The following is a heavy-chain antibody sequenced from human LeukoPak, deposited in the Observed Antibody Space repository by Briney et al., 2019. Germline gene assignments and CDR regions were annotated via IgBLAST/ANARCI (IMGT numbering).Heavy chain of an antibody. Sequence: GASMKVSCKVSGYTLTELSMHWVRQAPGKGLEWMGGFDPEDGETIYAQKFQGRVTMTEDTSTDTAYMELSSLRSEDTAVYYCATKVVVTFRDWFDPWGQGTLVTVSS. CDR1: GYTLTELS. D-gene: IGHD2-21*02. J-gene: IGHJ5*02. V-gene: IGHV1-24*01. CDR3: ATKVVVTFRDWFDP. CDR2: FDPEDGET.